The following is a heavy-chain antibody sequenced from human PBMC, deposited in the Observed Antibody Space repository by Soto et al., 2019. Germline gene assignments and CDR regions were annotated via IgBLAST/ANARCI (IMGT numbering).Heavy chain of an antibody. Sequence: GASVKVSCKASGGTFSSYAISWVRQAPGQGLEWMGGIIPIFGTANYAQKFQGRVTITADESTSTAYMELSSLRSEDTAVYYCARPGVTGTPYYYYGMDVWGQGTTVTVSS. J-gene: IGHJ6*02. CDR2: IIPIFGTA. D-gene: IGHD1-20*01. V-gene: IGHV1-69*13. CDR3: ARPGVTGTPYYYYGMDV. CDR1: GGTFSSYA.